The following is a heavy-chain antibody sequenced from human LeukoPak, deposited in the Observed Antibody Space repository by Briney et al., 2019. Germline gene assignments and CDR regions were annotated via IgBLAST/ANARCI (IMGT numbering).Heavy chain of an antibody. Sequence: GGSLRLSCEVSGFTFSTYWMTWVRQAPGKGLEWVANIQEDGSDKYYVDSVKGRFTISRDNAKNSLYLQMNSLRAEDTAVYYCARDYLRSVAVAGTNDAFDIWGQGTMVTVSS. V-gene: IGHV3-7*01. CDR2: IQEDGSDK. CDR3: ARDYLRSVAVAGTNDAFDI. D-gene: IGHD6-19*01. CDR1: GFTFSTYW. J-gene: IGHJ3*02.